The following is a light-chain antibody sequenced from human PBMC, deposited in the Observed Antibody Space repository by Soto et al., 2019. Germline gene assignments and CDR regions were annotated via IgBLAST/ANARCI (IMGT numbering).Light chain of an antibody. Sequence: QSVLTQPASVSGSPGQSITISCTGTSSDVGGYNYVSWYQQHPVKAPKLMIYDVTNRPSGVSDRFSGSKSGNTASLTISGLQAEDEADYYCSSYTSSSSPYVFGPGTEVTVL. CDR1: SSDVGGYNY. CDR3: SSYTSSSSPYV. V-gene: IGLV2-14*01. CDR2: DVT. J-gene: IGLJ1*01.